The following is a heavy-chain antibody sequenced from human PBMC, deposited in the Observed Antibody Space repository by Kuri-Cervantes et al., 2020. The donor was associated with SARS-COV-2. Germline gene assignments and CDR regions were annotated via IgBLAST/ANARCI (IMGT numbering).Heavy chain of an antibody. J-gene: IGHJ5*02. CDR3: AREWPTVTTGDWFDP. Sequence: GSLRLSCTVSGGSISSYYWSWIRQPAGKGLEWIGRIYTSGSTNYNPSLKSRVTISVDTSKNQFSLKLSSVTAADTAVYYCAREWPTVTTGDWFDPWGQGTLVTVSS. CDR2: IYTSGST. CDR1: GGSISSYY. D-gene: IGHD4-11*01. V-gene: IGHV4-4*07.